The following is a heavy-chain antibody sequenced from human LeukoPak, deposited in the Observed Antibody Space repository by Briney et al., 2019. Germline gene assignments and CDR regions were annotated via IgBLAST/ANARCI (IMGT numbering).Heavy chain of an antibody. V-gene: IGHV4-34*01. CDR3: ARGVQFDY. D-gene: IGHD6-6*01. CDR1: GGSFSGYY. CDR2: INHSGST. J-gene: IGHJ4*02. Sequence: PSETLSLTCAVYGGSFSGYYWSWIRQPPGKGLEWIGEINHSGSTNYNPSLKSRVTISVDTSKNQFSLKLSSVTAADTAVYYCARGVQFDYWGQGTLVTASS.